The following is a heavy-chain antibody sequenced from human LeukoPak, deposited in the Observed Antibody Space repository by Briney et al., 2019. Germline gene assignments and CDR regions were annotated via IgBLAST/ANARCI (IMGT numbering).Heavy chain of an antibody. D-gene: IGHD1-26*01. CDR2: IYPGDSDT. Sequence: GESLEISFQGSGYSFTSYWIGWVRQIPGKGLEWMGIIYPGDSDTRYRPSFQGQVTISADKSISTAYLQGSSLKASDTAMYYCARSTGELRNGYYYYYGMDVWGQGTTVTVSS. CDR1: GYSFTSYW. V-gene: IGHV5-51*01. J-gene: IGHJ6*02. CDR3: ARSTGELRNGYYYYYGMDV.